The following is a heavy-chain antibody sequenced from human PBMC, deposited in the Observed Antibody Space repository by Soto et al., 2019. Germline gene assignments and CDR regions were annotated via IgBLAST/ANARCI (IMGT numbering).Heavy chain of an antibody. Sequence: SETLSLTCTVSGGSISSYYWSWIRQPPGKGLEWIGYIYYSGSTNYNPSLKSRVTISVDTSKNQFSLKLSSVTAADTAVYYCARTFRGAAGSGWFDPWGQGTLITVSS. D-gene: IGHD6-13*01. CDR1: GGSISSYY. J-gene: IGHJ5*02. CDR3: ARTFRGAAGSGWFDP. CDR2: IYYSGST. V-gene: IGHV4-59*01.